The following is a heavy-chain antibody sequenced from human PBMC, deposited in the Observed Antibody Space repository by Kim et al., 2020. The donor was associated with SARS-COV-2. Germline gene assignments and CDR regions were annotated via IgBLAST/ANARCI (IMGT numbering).Heavy chain of an antibody. D-gene: IGHD3-22*01. V-gene: IGHV2-5*01. CDR3: AHRLDYYDQYYFDY. Sequence: SPSLKSRLTITKDTSKNQVVLTMTNMDPVDTATYYCAHRLDYYDQYYFDYWGQGTLVTVSS. J-gene: IGHJ4*02.